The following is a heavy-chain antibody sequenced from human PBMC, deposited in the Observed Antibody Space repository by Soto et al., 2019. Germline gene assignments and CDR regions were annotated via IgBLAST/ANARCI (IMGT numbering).Heavy chain of an antibody. D-gene: IGHD3-3*01. V-gene: IGHV1-3*01. J-gene: IGHJ6*02. Sequence: ASVKVSCKASGYTFTSYAMHWVRQAPGQRLEWMGWINAGNGNTKYSQKFQGRVTITRDTSASTAYMELSSLRSEDTAVYYCARVYDFWSGSPPPYYYYGMDVWGQGTTVTVSS. CDR1: GYTFTSYA. CDR2: INAGNGNT. CDR3: ARVYDFWSGSPPPYYYYGMDV.